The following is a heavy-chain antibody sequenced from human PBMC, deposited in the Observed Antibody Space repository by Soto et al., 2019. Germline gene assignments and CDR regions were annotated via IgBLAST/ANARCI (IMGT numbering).Heavy chain of an antibody. D-gene: IGHD2-2*01. CDR3: ARDRIIVVVPAAIYYYYGMDV. CDR1: GFTFSSYA. Sequence: QVQLVESGGGVVQPGRSLRLSCAASGFTFSSYAMHWVRQAPGKGLEWVAVISYDGSNKYYADSVKGRFTISRDNSKNTLYLKMNSLRAEDTAVYYCARDRIIVVVPAAIYYYYGMDVWGQGTTVTVSS. V-gene: IGHV3-30-3*01. J-gene: IGHJ6*02. CDR2: ISYDGSNK.